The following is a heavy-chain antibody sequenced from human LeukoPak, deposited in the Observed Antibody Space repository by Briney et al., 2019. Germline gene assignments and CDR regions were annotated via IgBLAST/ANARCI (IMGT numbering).Heavy chain of an antibody. D-gene: IGHD3-3*01. CDR3: AKDFWSGYYPNC. CDR1: GFTFSSYA. CDR2: SGSGGST. J-gene: IGHJ4*02. Sequence: PGGSLRLSCAASGFTFSSYAMSWVRQAPGKGLEWVSGSGSGGSTYYADSVKGRFTISRDNSKNTLYLQMNSLRAEDTAVYYCAKDFWSGYYPNCWGQGTLVTVSP. V-gene: IGHV3-23*01.